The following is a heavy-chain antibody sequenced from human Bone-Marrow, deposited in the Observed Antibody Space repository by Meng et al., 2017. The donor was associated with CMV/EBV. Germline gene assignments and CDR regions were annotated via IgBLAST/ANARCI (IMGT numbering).Heavy chain of an antibody. Sequence: SETLSLTCAVYGGSFSGYYWSWIRQPPGKGLEWIGEINHSGSTNYNPSLKSRVTISVDTSKNQFSPKLSSVTAADTAVYYCARMRLTGWADYWGQGTLVTVSS. J-gene: IGHJ4*02. V-gene: IGHV4-34*01. CDR2: INHSGST. CDR1: GGSFSGYY. D-gene: IGHD1-26*01. CDR3: ARMRLTGWADY.